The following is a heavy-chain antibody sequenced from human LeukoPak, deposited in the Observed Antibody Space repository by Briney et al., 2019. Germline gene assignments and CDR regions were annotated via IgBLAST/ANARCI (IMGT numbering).Heavy chain of an antibody. D-gene: IGHD2-2*01. CDR2: YSGGST. CDR3: ARVIVVVPVYYYYMDV. Sequence: GGSLRLSCAASEFSVGSNYMTWVRQAPGKGLEWVSLYSGGSTYYADSVKGRFTISRDNSKNTLYLQMNSLRAEDTAGYYCARVIVVVPVYYYYMDVWGKGTTVTISS. J-gene: IGHJ6*03. CDR1: EFSVGSNY. V-gene: IGHV3-53*01.